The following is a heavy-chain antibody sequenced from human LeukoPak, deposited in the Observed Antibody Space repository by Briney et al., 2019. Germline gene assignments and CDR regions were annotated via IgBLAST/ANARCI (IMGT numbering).Heavy chain of an antibody. V-gene: IGHV4-59*01. CDR3: ARGESSIAARLKTYYFDY. D-gene: IGHD6-6*01. J-gene: IGHJ4*02. CDR1: GGSISSYY. Sequence: TSETLSLTCTVSGGSISSYYWSWIRQPPGKGLEWIGYIYYRGSTNYNPSLKSRVTISVDTSKNQFSLKLSSVTAADTAVYYCARGESSIAARLKTYYFDYWGQGTLVTVSS. CDR2: IYYRGST.